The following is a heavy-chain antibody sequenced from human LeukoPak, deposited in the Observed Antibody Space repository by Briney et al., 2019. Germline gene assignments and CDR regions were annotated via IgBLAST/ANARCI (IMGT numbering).Heavy chain of an antibody. D-gene: IGHD5-18*01. Sequence: GGSLRLSCAASDFSFITYAMSWVRQAPGKGLEWVSAISNSGGSTYYADSVKGRFTISRDNSKNTLYLQMNSLRVEDTAVSYCAREHKGYSYGYRGGYYHYYYMDVWGKGTTVTVSS. CDR2: ISNSGGST. V-gene: IGHV3-23*01. CDR1: DFSFITYA. J-gene: IGHJ6*03. CDR3: AREHKGYSYGYRGGYYHYYYMDV.